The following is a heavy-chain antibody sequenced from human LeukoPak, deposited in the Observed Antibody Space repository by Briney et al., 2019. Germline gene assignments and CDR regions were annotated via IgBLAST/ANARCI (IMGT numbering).Heavy chain of an antibody. D-gene: IGHD1-1*01. CDR3: AHRRRTGLENWFDP. Sequence: ESGPTLVNPTQTLTLTCTFSGFSLNTSGVGVGWIRQPPGKALEWLALIYGNNDKRYSPALKSRLTITKDTSKNQVVLTMTNMDPVDTATYFCAHRRRTGLENWFDPWGQGTLVTVSS. V-gene: IGHV2-5*01. J-gene: IGHJ5*02. CDR1: GFSLNTSGVG. CDR2: IYGNNDK.